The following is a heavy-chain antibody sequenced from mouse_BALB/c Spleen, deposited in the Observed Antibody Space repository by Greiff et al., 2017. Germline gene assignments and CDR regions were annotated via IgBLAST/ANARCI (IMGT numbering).Heavy chain of an antibody. V-gene: IGHV3-8*02. Sequence: EVKLMESGPSLVKPSQTLSLTCSVTGDSITSGYWNWIRKFPGNKLEYMGYISYSGSTYYNPSLKSRISITRDTSKNQYYLQLNSVTTEDTATYYCARWDYYGSYWYFDVWGAGTTVTVSS. CDR1: GDSITSGY. D-gene: IGHD1-1*01. CDR3: ARWDYYGSYWYFDV. CDR2: ISYSGST. J-gene: IGHJ1*01.